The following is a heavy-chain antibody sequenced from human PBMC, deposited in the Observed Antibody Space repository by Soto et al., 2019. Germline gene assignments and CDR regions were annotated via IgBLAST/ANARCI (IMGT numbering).Heavy chain of an antibody. CDR2: IYSGGYT. CDR3: AAQRGGGGY. V-gene: IGHV3-53*01. D-gene: IGHD6-25*01. J-gene: IGHJ4*02. Sequence: EVQLVESGGGLIQPGGSLRLSCAVSGFTVSNNYMSWVRQAPGKGLEGVSVIYSGGYTAYGDSVKGRFTISRDNSKNTLYLQKKTRRADATAVYFGAAQRGGGGYWGQGTLVTVSS. CDR1: GFTVSNNY.